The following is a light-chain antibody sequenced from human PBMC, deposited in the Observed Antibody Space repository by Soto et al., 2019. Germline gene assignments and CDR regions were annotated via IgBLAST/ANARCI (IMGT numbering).Light chain of an antibody. J-gene: IGKJ2*01. Sequence: EIVLTQSPGTLSLSPGERATLSCRASQSVSSSYLAWYQQKPGRAPSLLIYGASNRATGIPDRFSGSGSGTDFTLTISRLEPEDFAVYYCQPCVNTPYTFGQGTKLEIK. CDR3: QPCVNTPYT. CDR1: QSVSSSY. CDR2: GAS. V-gene: IGKV3-20*01.